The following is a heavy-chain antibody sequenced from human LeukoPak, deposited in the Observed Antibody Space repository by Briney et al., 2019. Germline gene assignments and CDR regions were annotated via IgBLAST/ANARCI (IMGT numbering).Heavy chain of an antibody. Sequence: SETLSLTCTVSGGSISSSSYYWGWIRQPPGKGLEWIGSIYYSGSTYYNPSLKSRVTISVDTSKNQFSLKLSSVTAADTAVYYCARRDCGGDCYSLTGWFDPWGQGTLVTVSS. CDR1: GGSISSSSYY. D-gene: IGHD2-21*02. J-gene: IGHJ5*02. CDR3: ARRDCGGDCYSLTGWFDP. CDR2: IYYSGST. V-gene: IGHV4-39*07.